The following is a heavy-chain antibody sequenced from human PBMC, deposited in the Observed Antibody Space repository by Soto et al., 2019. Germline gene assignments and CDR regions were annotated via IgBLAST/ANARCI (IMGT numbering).Heavy chain of an antibody. CDR2: IIPIFGTA. J-gene: IGHJ4*02. D-gene: IGHD3-10*01. CDR3: ARDPTYYYGSGSHYYFDY. Sequence: QVQLVQSGAEVKKPGSSVKVSCKASGGTFSSYAISWVRQAPGQGLEWMGGIIPIFGTANYAQKFQGRVTFTEDESTSTACMELSSLRAEDTAVYYWARDPTYYYGSGSHYYFDYWGQGTLVTVSS. V-gene: IGHV1-69*12. CDR1: GGTFSSYA.